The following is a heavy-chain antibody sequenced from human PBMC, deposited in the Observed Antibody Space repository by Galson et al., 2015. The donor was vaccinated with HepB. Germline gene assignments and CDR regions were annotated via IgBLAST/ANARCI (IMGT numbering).Heavy chain of an antibody. CDR3: ARVRDGYAWGIYFQH. V-gene: IGHV4-59*01. CDR1: GGSISSYY. D-gene: IGHD5-24*01. CDR2: IYYSGST. J-gene: IGHJ1*01. Sequence: QVQLQESGPGLVKPSQTLSLTCPVSGGSISSYYWSWIRQPPGKGLEWIGYIYYSGSTNYNPSLKSRVTISVDTSKNQFSLKLSSVTAADTAVYYCARVRDGYAWGIYFQHWGQGTLVTVSS.